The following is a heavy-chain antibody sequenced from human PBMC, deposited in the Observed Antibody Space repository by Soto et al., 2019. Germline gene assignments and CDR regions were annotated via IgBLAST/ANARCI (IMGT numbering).Heavy chain of an antibody. CDR3: AKGSSWSPYYYGMDV. V-gene: IGHV3-30*18. CDR2: ISYDGSNK. J-gene: IGHJ6*02. CDR1: GFTFSTYG. D-gene: IGHD6-13*01. Sequence: QVQLVESGGGVVQPGRSLRLSCAASGFTFSTYGMHWVRQAPGRGLEWVALISYDGSNKYYADSVKGRFTISRDNSKNTLDLQMNSLRAEDTAVYYCAKGSSWSPYYYGMDVWGQGTTVTVSS.